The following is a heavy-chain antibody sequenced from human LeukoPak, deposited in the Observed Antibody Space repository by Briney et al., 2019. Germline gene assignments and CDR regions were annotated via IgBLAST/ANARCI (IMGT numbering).Heavy chain of an antibody. D-gene: IGHD6-19*01. J-gene: IGHJ4*02. Sequence: GGSLRLSCEGSAFIFSGHWMNWVRQTPGKGLEWVASIKEDGSERQYVDSVRGRFTISRDNAKNSLYLQMDSLRVEDTAFYYCAKDNRRHYTSGPNPDSLHWGQGALVTVSS. CDR1: AFIFSGHW. CDR3: AKDNRRHYTSGPNPDSLH. V-gene: IGHV3-7*03. CDR2: IKEDGSER.